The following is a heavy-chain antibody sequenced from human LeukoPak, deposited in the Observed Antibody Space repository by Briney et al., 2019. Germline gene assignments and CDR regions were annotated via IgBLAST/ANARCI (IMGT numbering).Heavy chain of an antibody. CDR1: GGSFSGYY. CDR2: INHSGST. J-gene: IGHJ4*02. D-gene: IGHD3-22*01. Sequence: SETLSLTCAVYGGSFSGYYWSWIRQPPGKGLEWIGEINHSGSTNYNPSLKSRVTISVDTSKNQFSLKLSSVTAADTAVYYCARAEYYYDSSGYYFYFGYWGQGTLVTVSS. CDR3: ARAEYYYDSSGYYFYFGY. V-gene: IGHV4-34*01.